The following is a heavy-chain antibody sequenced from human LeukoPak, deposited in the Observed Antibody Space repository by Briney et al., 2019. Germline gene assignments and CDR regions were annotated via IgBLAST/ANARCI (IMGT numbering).Heavy chain of an antibody. CDR2: IGGSGDRT. J-gene: IGHJ4*02. D-gene: IGHD3-22*01. Sequence: PGGSLRLSCEASGFFFSDYGMNWVRLTPGKGLEWVSGIGGSGDRTYYADSVKGRFTISRDNSKNTMYLQMNSLRVEDTAVYYCAKGENYYDSSGYYGPFDYWGQGTLVTVSS. V-gene: IGHV3-23*01. CDR1: GFFFSDYG. CDR3: AKGENYYDSSGYYGPFDY.